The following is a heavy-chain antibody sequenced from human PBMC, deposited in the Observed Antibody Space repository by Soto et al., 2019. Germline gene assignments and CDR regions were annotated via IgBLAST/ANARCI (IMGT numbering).Heavy chain of an antibody. D-gene: IGHD3-3*01. V-gene: IGHV3-23*01. CDR1: GFTFSTFP. CDR2: IGDSGSGT. CDR3: AKHIIPRPPDYCYGMDV. J-gene: IGHJ6*02. Sequence: PGGSLRLSXAASGFTFSTFPMSWVRQAPGKGLEWVSAIGDSGSGTYYADSVKGRFTISRDNSKNTLYLQMNSLRAEDTALYYCAKHIIPRPPDYCYGMDVWGQGTTVTVSS.